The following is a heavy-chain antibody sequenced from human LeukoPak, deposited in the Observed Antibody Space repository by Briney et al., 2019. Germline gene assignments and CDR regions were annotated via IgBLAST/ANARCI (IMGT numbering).Heavy chain of an antibody. CDR2: INHSGST. J-gene: IGHJ4*02. D-gene: IGHD3-10*01. Sequence: SETLSLTCTVSGGSISSSSYYWGWIRQPPGKGLEWIGEINHSGSTNYNPSLKSRVTISVDTSKNQFSLKLSSVTAADTAVYYCARAQYYYPRVDYWGQGTLVTVSS. CDR3: ARAQYYYPRVDY. CDR1: GGSISSSSYY. V-gene: IGHV4-39*07.